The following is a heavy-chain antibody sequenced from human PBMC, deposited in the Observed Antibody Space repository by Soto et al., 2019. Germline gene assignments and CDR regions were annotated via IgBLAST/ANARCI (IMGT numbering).Heavy chain of an antibody. CDR1: GYTFTSYG. D-gene: IGHD1-20*01. CDR2: ISAYNGNT. CDR3: ARAHPVSITGSKWWFDP. V-gene: IGHV1-18*04. J-gene: IGHJ5*02. Sequence: ASVKVSCKASGYTFTSYGISWVRQAPGQGLEWMGWISAYNGNTNYAQKLQGRVTMTTDTSTSTAYMELRSLRSDDTAVYYCARAHPVSITGSKWWFDPWGQGTLVTVSS.